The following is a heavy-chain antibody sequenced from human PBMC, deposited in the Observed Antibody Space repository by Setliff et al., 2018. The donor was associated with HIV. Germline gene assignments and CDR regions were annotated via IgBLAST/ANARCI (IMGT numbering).Heavy chain of an antibody. CDR2: ISVYNGNT. Sequence: GASVKVSCKASGYTFDSYAVSWVRQAPGQGLEWMGWISVYNGNTNYVQKIQGRATMTTDTSTSTAYLELRSLRSEDTAVYYCARVQTMAVAGTQYYYMDVWGKGTTVTVSS. J-gene: IGHJ6*03. V-gene: IGHV1-18*01. CDR3: ARVQTMAVAGTQYYYMDV. CDR1: GYTFDSYA. D-gene: IGHD6-19*01.